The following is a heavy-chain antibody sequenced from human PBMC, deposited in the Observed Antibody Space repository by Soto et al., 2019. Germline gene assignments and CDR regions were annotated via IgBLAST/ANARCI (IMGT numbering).Heavy chain of an antibody. CDR2: IYYSGST. D-gene: IGHD6-19*01. V-gene: IGHV4-59*01. CDR1: GGSISSYY. J-gene: IGHJ4*02. CDR3: ARVSAVAGPYYFDY. Sequence: QVQLQESGPGLVKPSETLSLTCTVSGGSISSYYWSWIRQPPGKGLEWIGYIYYSGSTNYNPSLKSRVTISVDTSKNQFSRKLSSVTAADTAVYYCARVSAVAGPYYFDYWGQGTLVTVSS.